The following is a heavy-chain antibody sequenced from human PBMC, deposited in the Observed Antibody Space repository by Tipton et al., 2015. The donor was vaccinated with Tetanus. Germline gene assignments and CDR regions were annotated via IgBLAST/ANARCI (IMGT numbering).Heavy chain of an antibody. D-gene: IGHD3-9*01. CDR3: ARDRLTALLSY. V-gene: IGHV3-48*02. CDR2: ISHSSDTT. CDR1: GFIFSTSS. J-gene: IGHJ4*02. Sequence: TASGFIFSTSSLNWVRQAPGRGLEWVSYISHSSDTTLYADSVKGRFTISRDNAKKSLFLQMNSLRDDDTAVYYCARDRLTALLSYWGQGTLVTVSS.